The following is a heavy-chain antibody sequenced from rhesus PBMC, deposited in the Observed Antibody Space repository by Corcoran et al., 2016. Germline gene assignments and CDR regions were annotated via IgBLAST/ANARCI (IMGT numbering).Heavy chain of an antibody. J-gene: IGHJ3*01. V-gene: IGHV2-95*01. CDR3: ARVVNNYDDAFDF. Sequence: QVTLKESGPALVKPTQTLTLTCTFSGFSISTTGTGVGWIRQPPGKTLEWLANIYWNDSKYYSTSLKSRLTISKDTSKNQVVLTMTNMGPVDTATYYCARVVNNYDDAFDFWGQGLRVTVSS. D-gene: IGHD4-11*01. CDR1: GFSISTTGTG. CDR2: IYWNDSK.